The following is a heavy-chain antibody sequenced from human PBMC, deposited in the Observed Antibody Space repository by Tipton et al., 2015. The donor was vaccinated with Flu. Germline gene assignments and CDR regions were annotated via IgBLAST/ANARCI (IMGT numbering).Heavy chain of an antibody. Sequence: SLRLSCVASGFTFSSYGMHWVRQAPGKGLEWVALIRYDGSNKYYADSVKGRFTISRDNAQNSLYLQMNSLRVEDTAVYFCASSHGKGYYYYYGMDVWGQGTTVTVSS. CDR2: IRYDGSNK. D-gene: IGHD1-26*01. CDR3: ASSHGKGYYYYYGMDV. J-gene: IGHJ6*02. CDR1: GFTFSSYG. V-gene: IGHV3-33*03.